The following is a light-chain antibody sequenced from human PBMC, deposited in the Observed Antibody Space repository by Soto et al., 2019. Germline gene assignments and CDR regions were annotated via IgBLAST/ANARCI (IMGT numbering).Light chain of an antibody. Sequence: EIVLTQSPGTLSLSPGERATLSCRASQSISSNLAWYQQKPGQAPRLLMYGVSTRATGIPARFSGSGSGTEFTLTISSLQSEDFAVYYCQQYSNWPRTFGQGTKVHIK. V-gene: IGKV3-15*01. CDR1: QSISSN. J-gene: IGKJ1*01. CDR3: QQYSNWPRT. CDR2: GVS.